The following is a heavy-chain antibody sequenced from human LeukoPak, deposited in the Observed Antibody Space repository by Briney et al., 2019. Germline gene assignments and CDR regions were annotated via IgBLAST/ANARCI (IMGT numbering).Heavy chain of an antibody. V-gene: IGHV4-31*03. J-gene: IGHJ4*02. CDR3: ARWGSSGYFFDY. D-gene: IGHD3-22*01. CDR1: GGSISSGGYY. Sequence: SETLSLTCTVSGGSISSGGYYWSWIRQHPGTGLEWIGYIYYSGSTYYNPSLKSRATISVDTSKNQFSLKLSSVTAADTAVYYCARWGSSGYFFDYWGQGTLVTVSS. CDR2: IYYSGST.